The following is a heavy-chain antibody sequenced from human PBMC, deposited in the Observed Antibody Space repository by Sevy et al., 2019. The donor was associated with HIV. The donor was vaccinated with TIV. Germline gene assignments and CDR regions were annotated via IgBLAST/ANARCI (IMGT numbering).Heavy chain of an antibody. CDR3: ARGGNGDFWSYEYYYYGMDV. J-gene: IGHJ6*02. V-gene: IGHV1-8*01. D-gene: IGHD3-3*01. Sequence: DSVKVSCAAFGYTFTTYDINWVRQAPGQGLEWMGWMSPNTGATGFPQKFQGRVTLTRNTSITTAYMELSSLTYEDTAIHYCARGGNGDFWSYEYYYYGMDVWGQGTTVSVSS. CDR1: GYTFTTYD. CDR2: MSPNTGAT.